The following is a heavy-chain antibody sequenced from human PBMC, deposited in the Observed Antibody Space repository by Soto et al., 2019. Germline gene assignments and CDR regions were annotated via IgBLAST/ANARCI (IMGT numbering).Heavy chain of an antibody. J-gene: IGHJ5*02. Sequence: QVQLVQSGAEVKKPGASVKVSCKASGYTFTGYYMHWVRQAPGQGLEWMGWINPNSGGTNYAQKFQGWVTMTRDTSISTAYMELSRLRSDDTAVYYCARDGSSTVPPGSRFDPWGQGTLVTVSS. CDR2: INPNSGGT. CDR1: GYTFTGYY. CDR3: ARDGSSTVPPGSRFDP. V-gene: IGHV1-2*04. D-gene: IGHD4-17*01.